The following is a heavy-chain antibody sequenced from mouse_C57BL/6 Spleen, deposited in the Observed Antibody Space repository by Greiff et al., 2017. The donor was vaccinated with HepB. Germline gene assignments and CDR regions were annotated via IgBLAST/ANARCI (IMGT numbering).Heavy chain of an antibody. Sequence: QVQLQQSGAELVRPGASVTLSCKASGYKFTDYEMHWVKQTPVHGLEWIGAIDPETGGTAYNQKFKGKAILTADKSSSTAYMELRSLTSEDSAVYYCTRRGYYSYYFDYWGQGTTLTVSS. V-gene: IGHV1-15*01. CDR1: GYKFTDYE. CDR2: IDPETGGT. CDR3: TRRGYYSYYFDY. J-gene: IGHJ2*01. D-gene: IGHD2-3*01.